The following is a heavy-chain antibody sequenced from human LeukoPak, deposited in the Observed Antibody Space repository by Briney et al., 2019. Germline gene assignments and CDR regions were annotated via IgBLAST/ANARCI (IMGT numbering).Heavy chain of an antibody. CDR2: IKTKTDGETT. CDR3: TTARVGY. CDR1: GFXFTDAW. Sequence: GGSLRLSCAASGFXFTDAWMSWVRQAPGKGLEWVGRIKTKTDGETTDYAAAVTGRFTISRDDSKNTVYLQMNSLTSEDTAVYYCTTARVGYWGQGTLVTVSS. V-gene: IGHV3-15*01. J-gene: IGHJ4*02.